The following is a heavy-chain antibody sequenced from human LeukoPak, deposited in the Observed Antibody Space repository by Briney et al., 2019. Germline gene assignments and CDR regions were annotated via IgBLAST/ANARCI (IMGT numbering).Heavy chain of an antibody. D-gene: IGHD2-2*01. CDR1: GGSISSSSYY. V-gene: IGHV4-39*07. J-gene: IGHJ5*02. Sequence: PLETLSLTCTVSGGSISSSSYYWGWIRQPPGKGLEWIGSIYYSGSTYYNPSLKSRVTISVDTSKNQFSLKLSSVTAADTAVYYCARGRYQLTPWGQGTLVTVSS. CDR3: ARGRYQLTP. CDR2: IYYSGST.